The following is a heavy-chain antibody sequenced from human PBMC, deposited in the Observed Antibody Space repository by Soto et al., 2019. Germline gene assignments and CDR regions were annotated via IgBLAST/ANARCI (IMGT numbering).Heavy chain of an antibody. J-gene: IGHJ4*02. V-gene: IGHV3-23*01. CDR1: GFTFSSYA. D-gene: IGHD3-10*01. Sequence: EVQLLESGGGLVQPGGSLRLSCAASGFTFSSYAMSWVRQAPGKGLEWVSAISGSGGSTYYSDSVKGRFTISRDNSKNTLYLQMNILRAEDTAVYYCAKDRHVTIQLDYWGQGTLVTVSS. CDR2: ISGSGGST. CDR3: AKDRHVTIQLDY.